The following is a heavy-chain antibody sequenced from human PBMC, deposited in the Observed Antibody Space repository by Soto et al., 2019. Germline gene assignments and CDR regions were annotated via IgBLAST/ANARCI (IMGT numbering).Heavy chain of an antibody. V-gene: IGHV1-69*13. CDR3: ARASDTSGYYY. CDR2: ILPVFDEL. J-gene: IGHJ4*02. D-gene: IGHD3-3*01. CDR1: GGSFKNYA. Sequence: SVKVSCTVSGGSFKNYAISWVRQAPGQGLEWVGGILPVFDELNYAPKLQGRVTITADEATSTAHLELGSLTSEDTAVYFCARASDTSGYYYWREGTLVPVSS.